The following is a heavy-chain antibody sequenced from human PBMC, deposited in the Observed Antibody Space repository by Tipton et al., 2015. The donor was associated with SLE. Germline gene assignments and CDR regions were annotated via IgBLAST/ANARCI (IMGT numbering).Heavy chain of an antibody. V-gene: IGHV4-39*01. J-gene: IGHJ4*02. D-gene: IGHD3-16*01. CDR3: ARGTRIMITFGGVNYFDY. Sequence: GSLRLSCTVSGGSISSSSYYWGWIRQPPGKGLEWIGSIYYSGSTYYNPSLKSRVTISVDTSKNQFSLNLSSVTAADTAVYYCARGTRIMITFGGVNYFDYWGQGTLVTVSS. CDR1: GGSISSSSYY. CDR2: IYYSGST.